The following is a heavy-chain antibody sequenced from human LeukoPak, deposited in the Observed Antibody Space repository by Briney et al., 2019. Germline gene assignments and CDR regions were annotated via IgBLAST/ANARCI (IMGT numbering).Heavy chain of an antibody. CDR1: GFTFSSYA. CDR3: ARDRRWDSSSWRDAFDI. J-gene: IGHJ3*02. CDR2: ISSSSSYI. V-gene: IGHV3-21*01. Sequence: GGSLRLSCAASGFTFSSYAMSWVRQAPGKGLEWVSSISSSSSYIYYADSVKGRFTISRDNAKNSLYLQMNSLRAEDTAVYYCARDRRWDSSSWRDAFDIWGQGTMVTVSS. D-gene: IGHD6-13*01.